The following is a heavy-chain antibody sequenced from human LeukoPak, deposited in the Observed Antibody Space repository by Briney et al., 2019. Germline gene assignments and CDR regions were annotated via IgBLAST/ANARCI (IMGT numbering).Heavy chain of an antibody. Sequence: GGSLRLSCAASGFTFSSYEMNWVRQAPGKGLEWVSYISSSSSTIYYADSVKGRFTISRDNAKNSLYLQMNSLRAEDTAVYYCIVLAVTATLGFDYWGQGTLVTVSS. J-gene: IGHJ4*02. V-gene: IGHV3-48*01. CDR3: IVLAVTATLGFDY. CDR2: ISSSSSTI. CDR1: GFTFSSYE. D-gene: IGHD6-19*01.